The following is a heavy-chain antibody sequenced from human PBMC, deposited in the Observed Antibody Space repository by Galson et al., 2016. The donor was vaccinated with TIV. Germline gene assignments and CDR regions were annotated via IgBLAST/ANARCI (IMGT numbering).Heavy chain of an antibody. CDR2: ISSRGTYT. D-gene: IGHD3-16*01. CDR1: GFTFNTYK. Sequence: SLRLSCAASGFTFNTYKMNWVRQAPGKGLEWISSISSRGTYTHYADSVKGRVKISRDNANNSLYLQMNSLRAEDTAVDYCARDGARIGAHSAFDIWGQGTMVTVSS. V-gene: IGHV3-21*06. CDR3: ARDGARIGAHSAFDI. J-gene: IGHJ3*02.